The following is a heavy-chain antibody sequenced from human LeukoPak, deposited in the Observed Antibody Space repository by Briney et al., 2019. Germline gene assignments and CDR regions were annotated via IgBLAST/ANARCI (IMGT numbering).Heavy chain of an antibody. D-gene: IGHD3-16*01. CDR2: IYPGDSET. V-gene: IGHV5-51*01. CDR1: GYPFTSFW. CDR3: ARGRDRFGHPNFAS. Sequence: GESLKISCEGFGYPFTSFWIGWVRQMPGKGLEWMGIIYPGDSETRYTPPFQGQIAISADKSTKTAYPRWNSLKASYSAMYFCARGRDRFGHPNFASWGQGTLVTVSS. J-gene: IGHJ4*02.